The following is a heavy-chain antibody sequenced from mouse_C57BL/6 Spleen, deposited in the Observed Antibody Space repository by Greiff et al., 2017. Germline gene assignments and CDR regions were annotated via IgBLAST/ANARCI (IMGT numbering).Heavy chain of an antibody. CDR1: GFNIKDDY. V-gene: IGHV14-4*01. CDR2: IDPENGAT. Sequence: VQLLQSGAELVRPGASVKLSCTASGFNIKDDYMHWVKQRPEQGLEWIGWIDPENGATESASKFQGKATITADPSSNTAYLQLSSLTSEDTAVYYCTTSGDYYDGSKGTWLAYWGQGTLVTGSA. CDR3: TTSGDYYDGSKGTWLAY. J-gene: IGHJ3*01. D-gene: IGHD1-1*01.